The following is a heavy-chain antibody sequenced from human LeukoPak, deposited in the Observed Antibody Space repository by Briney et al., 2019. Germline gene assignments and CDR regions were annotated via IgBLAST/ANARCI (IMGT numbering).Heavy chain of an antibody. Sequence: GGSLRLSCAASGFTFSSFWMTWVRQAPGKGLEWVANIKQDGSEEYYVDSVKGRFTISRDNAKNSLYLQMNSLRAEDTAVYYCARGRIAASVWGQGTTVTVSS. CDR1: GFTFSSFW. J-gene: IGHJ6*02. V-gene: IGHV3-7*05. CDR3: ARGRIAASV. CDR2: IKQDGSEE. D-gene: IGHD6-25*01.